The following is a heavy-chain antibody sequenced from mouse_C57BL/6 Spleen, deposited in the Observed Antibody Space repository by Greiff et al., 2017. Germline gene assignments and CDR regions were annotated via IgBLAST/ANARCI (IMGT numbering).Heavy chain of an antibody. CDR2: IYWDDDK. CDR1: GFSLRTSGMG. V-gene: IGHV8-12*01. J-gene: IGHJ1*03. CDR3: ARSGVPDDYDGYWYFDV. D-gene: IGHD2-4*01. Sequence: QVTLKVSGPGILQSSQTLSLTCSFSGFSLRTSGMGVSWIRQPSGKGLEWLAHIYWDDDKRYNPSLKSRLTISKYTSRNQVFLKITSVDTADTATYDCARSGVPDDYDGYWYFDVWGTGTTVTVSS.